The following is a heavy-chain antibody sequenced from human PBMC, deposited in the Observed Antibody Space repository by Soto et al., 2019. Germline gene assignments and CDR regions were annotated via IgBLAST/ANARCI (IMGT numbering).Heavy chain of an antibody. D-gene: IGHD1-7*01. CDR3: AREHTGPTGTTTAASETLYNWFDP. CDR1: GYTFTSYA. J-gene: IGHJ5*02. Sequence: QVQLVQSEAEVKKPGASVKVSCKASGYTFTSYAMHWVRQAPGQRLEWMGWINAGNGNTKYSQKFQGRVTITRDTSASTAYMELSSLRSEDTAVYYCAREHTGPTGTTTAASETLYNWFDPWGQGTLVTVSS. CDR2: INAGNGNT. V-gene: IGHV1-3*01.